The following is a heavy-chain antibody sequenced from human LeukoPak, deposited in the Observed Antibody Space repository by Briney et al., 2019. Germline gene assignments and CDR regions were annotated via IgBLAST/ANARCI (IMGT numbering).Heavy chain of an antibody. CDR2: ISYDGSNK. D-gene: IGHD5-18*01. CDR1: GFTFSSYA. CDR3: AKSRDTAMGYFDY. V-gene: IGHV3-30*18. J-gene: IGHJ4*02. Sequence: GGSLRLSCAASGFTFSSYAMHWVRQAPGKGLEWVAVISYDGSNKYYADSVKGRFTISRDNSKNTLYLQMISLRAEDTAVYYCAKSRDTAMGYFDYWGQGTLVTVSS.